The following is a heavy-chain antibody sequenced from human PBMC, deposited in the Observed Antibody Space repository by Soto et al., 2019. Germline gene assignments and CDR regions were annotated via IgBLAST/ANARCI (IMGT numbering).Heavy chain of an antibody. V-gene: IGHV4-4*07. CDR3: ARETGENWTYEAH. D-gene: IGHD1-7*01. CDR1: GAYISDFS. CDR2: ITINGNT. Sequence: ASETLSLTCRVSGAYISDFSWSWIRQPAGKGLEWIGRITINGNTQKNPSFKSRVTMSIDTSRNHFSLNLQSATAADTALYYGARETGENWTYEAHWGPGTLVTVSS. J-gene: IGHJ1*01.